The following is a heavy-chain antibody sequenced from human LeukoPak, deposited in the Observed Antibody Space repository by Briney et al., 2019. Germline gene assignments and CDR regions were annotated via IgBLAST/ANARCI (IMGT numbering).Heavy chain of an antibody. V-gene: IGHV3-48*03. Sequence: GGSLRLSCAASGFTFSSYQMNWVRQAPGKGLQWVSYISSSGSTIYYADSVKGRFTISRDNAKNSLYLQMSSLRAEDTAVYYGTRITTAMDVDYWGQGTLVTVSS. J-gene: IGHJ4*02. CDR1: GFTFSSYQ. D-gene: IGHD5-18*01. CDR3: TRITTAMDVDY. CDR2: ISSSGSTI.